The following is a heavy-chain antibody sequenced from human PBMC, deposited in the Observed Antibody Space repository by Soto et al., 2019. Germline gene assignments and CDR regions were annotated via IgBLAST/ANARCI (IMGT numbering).Heavy chain of an antibody. CDR2: ISGSGGST. CDR3: AKGYSSSPYYYYGMDV. Sequence: PGGSLSLSWSASGFPFSSYAMSWVRQAPGKGLEWVSAISGSGGSTYYADSVKGRFTISRDNSKNTLYLQMNSLRAEDTAVYYCAKGYSSSPYYYYGMDVWGQGTTVTVSS. D-gene: IGHD6-13*01. CDR1: GFPFSSYA. J-gene: IGHJ6*02. V-gene: IGHV3-23*01.